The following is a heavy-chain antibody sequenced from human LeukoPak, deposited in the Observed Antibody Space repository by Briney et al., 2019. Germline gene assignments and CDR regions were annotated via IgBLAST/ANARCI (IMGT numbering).Heavy chain of an antibody. CDR3: AREPYGGNSAVDY. Sequence: PSQTLSLTCTVPGGSISSGGYYWSWIRQHPGKGLEWIGYIYYSGSTYYNPSLKSRVTISVDTSKNQFSLKLSSVTAADTAVYYCAREPYGGNSAVDYWGQGTLVTVSS. D-gene: IGHD4-23*01. J-gene: IGHJ4*02. V-gene: IGHV4-31*03. CDR1: GGSISSGGYY. CDR2: IYYSGST.